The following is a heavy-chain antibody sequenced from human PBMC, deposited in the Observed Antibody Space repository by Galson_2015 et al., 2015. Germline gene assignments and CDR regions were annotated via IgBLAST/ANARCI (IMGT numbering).Heavy chain of an antibody. CDR3: AKPCSAYYYDSVIPVDY. D-gene: IGHD3-22*01. CDR2: ISGSGGST. J-gene: IGHJ4*02. CDR1: GFTFSSYA. V-gene: IGHV3-23*01. Sequence: SLRLSCAASGFTFSSYAMSWVRQAPGKGLEWVSAISGSGGSTYYADSVKGRFTISRDNSKNTLYLQMNSLRAEDTAVYYCAKPCSAYYYDSVIPVDYWGQGTLVTVSS.